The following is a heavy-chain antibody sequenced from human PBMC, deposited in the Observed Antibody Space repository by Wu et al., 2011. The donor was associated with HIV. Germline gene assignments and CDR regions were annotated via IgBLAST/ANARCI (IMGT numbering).Heavy chain of an antibody. CDR2: IIPIFGTA. CDR3: VTEPEYYYGSGSYYTN. V-gene: IGHV1-69*14. Sequence: QVQLVQSGAEVKKPGSSVKVSCKASGGTFSSYAISWVRQAPGQGLEWMGRIIPIFGTANYAQKFQGRVTITADKSTSTAYMELSSLRSEDTAVYYCVTEPEYYYGSGSYYTNWGQGTLVTVSS. D-gene: IGHD3-10*01. J-gene: IGHJ4*02. CDR1: GGTFSSYA.